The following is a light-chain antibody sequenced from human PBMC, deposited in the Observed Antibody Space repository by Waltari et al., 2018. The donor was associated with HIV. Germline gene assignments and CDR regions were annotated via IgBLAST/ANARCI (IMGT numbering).Light chain of an antibody. J-gene: IGKJ2*01. Sequence: VLTQSPGTLSSSPGERATLSCRASHNITSRYLAWYQQRPGQAPRLLIYNTFDRAAGSPDRFRGSGSGADFTLTISRLEPEDSAVYHCQQYDGSPTFGLGTKLEIK. CDR1: HNITSRY. CDR2: NTF. V-gene: IGKV3-20*01. CDR3: QQYDGSPT.